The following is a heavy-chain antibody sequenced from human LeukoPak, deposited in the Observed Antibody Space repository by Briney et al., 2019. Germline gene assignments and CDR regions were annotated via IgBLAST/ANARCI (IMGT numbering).Heavy chain of an antibody. CDR3: ARVTMVRGVILHDAFDI. CDR2: IIPIFGTA. D-gene: IGHD3-10*01. J-gene: IGHJ3*02. CDR1: GGTFSSYA. Sequence: GASVKVSCKASGGTFSSYAISWVRQAPGQGLEWMGGIIPIFGTANYAQKFQGRVTITTDESTSTAYMELSSLRSEDTAVYYCARVTMVRGVILHDAFDIWGQGTMATVSS. V-gene: IGHV1-69*05.